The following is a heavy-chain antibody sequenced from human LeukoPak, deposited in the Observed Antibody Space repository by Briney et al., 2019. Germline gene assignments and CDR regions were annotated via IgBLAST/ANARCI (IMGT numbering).Heavy chain of an antibody. J-gene: IGHJ6*03. Sequence: GGSLRLSCAASGFTFSDYYMSWIRQAPGKGLEWVSYISSSGSTIYYADSVKGRFTISRDNAKNSLYLQMNSLRAEDTAVYYCAPDSSSSGGYYYYMDVWGKGTTVTVSS. CDR1: GFTFSDYY. D-gene: IGHD6-6*01. V-gene: IGHV3-11*01. CDR2: ISSSGSTI. CDR3: APDSSSSGGYYYYMDV.